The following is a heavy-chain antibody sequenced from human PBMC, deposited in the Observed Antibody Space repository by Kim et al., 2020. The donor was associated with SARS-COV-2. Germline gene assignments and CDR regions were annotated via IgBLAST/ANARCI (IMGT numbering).Heavy chain of an antibody. Sequence: GGSLRLSCAASGFTVSSNYMSWVRQAPGKGLEWVSVIYSGGSTYYADSVKGRFTISRDNSKNTLYLQMNSLRAEDTAVYYCARDGAMVRGEGDWFDPWGQGTLVTVSS. CDR2: IYSGGST. D-gene: IGHD3-10*01. CDR3: ARDGAMVRGEGDWFDP. J-gene: IGHJ5*02. CDR1: GFTVSSNY. V-gene: IGHV3-66*01.